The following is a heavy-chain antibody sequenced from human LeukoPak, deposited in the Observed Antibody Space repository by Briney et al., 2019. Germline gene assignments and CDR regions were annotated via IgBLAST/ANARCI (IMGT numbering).Heavy chain of an antibody. D-gene: IGHD1-26*01. CDR3: AREGVGASDSYYYYYMDV. Sequence: AETLSLTCTVSGGSISSYYWSWIRQPPGKGLEWIGYIYYSGSTNYNPSLKSRVTISVDTSENQFSLKLSSVTAADTAVYYCAREGVGASDSYYYYYMDVWGKGSTVTVSS. J-gene: IGHJ6*03. CDR2: IYYSGST. CDR1: GGSISSYY. V-gene: IGHV4-59*01.